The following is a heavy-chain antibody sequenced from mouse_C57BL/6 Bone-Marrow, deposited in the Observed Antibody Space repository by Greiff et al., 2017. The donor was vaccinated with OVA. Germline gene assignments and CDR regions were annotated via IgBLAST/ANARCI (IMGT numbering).Heavy chain of an antibody. Sequence: VQLKESGAELVRPGASVKLSCTASGFNIKDDYMHWVKQRPEQGLEWLGWIDPENGDTEYASKFQGKATITADTSSNTAYLQLSSLTSEDTAVYYCTSYGNFDYWGQGTTLTVSS. CDR3: TSYGNFDY. D-gene: IGHD2-1*01. V-gene: IGHV14-4*01. CDR1: GFNIKDDY. J-gene: IGHJ2*01. CDR2: IDPENGDT.